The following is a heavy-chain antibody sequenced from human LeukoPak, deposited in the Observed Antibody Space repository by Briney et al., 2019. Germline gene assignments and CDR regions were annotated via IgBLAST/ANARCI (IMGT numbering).Heavy chain of an antibody. J-gene: IGHJ6*02. CDR3: ARDGYAIAVAPHRDYYYGMDV. CDR1: GFTFSSYW. CDR2: IKQDGSEK. V-gene: IGHV3-7*01. D-gene: IGHD6-19*01. Sequence: GGSLRLSCAASGFTFSSYWMSWVRQAPGKGLEWVANIKQDGSEKYYVDSVKGRFTISRDNAKNSLYLQMNSLRAEDTAVYYCARDGYAIAVAPHRDYYYGMDVWGQGTTVTVSS.